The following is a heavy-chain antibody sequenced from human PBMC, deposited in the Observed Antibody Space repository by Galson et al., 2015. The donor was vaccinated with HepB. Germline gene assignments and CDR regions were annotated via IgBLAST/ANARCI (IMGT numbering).Heavy chain of an antibody. CDR1: EFTFSSYW. V-gene: IGHV3-72*01. D-gene: IGHD3-3*02. CDR3: SRTLPGIGLDY. CDR2: VRHKARRYTT. J-gene: IGHJ4*02. Sequence: SLRLSCAASEFTFSSYWMNWVRQAPGKGLEWVGRVRHKARRYTTDYVASVEGRFTISRDDSKNPLYLQMDSLKTEDTAVYYCSRTLPGIGLDYWGQGTLVTVS.